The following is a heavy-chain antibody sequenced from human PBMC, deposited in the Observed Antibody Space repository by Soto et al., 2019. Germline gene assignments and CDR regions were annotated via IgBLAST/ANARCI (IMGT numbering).Heavy chain of an antibody. V-gene: IGHV3-66*01. CDR3: AIITFGTYGMDV. CDR1: GFTVSSNY. Sequence: GGSLRLSCAASGFTVSSNYMSWVRQAPGKGLEWVSVIYSGGSTYYADSVKGRFTISRDNSKNTLYLQMNSLRAEDTAVYYCAIITFGTYGMDVWGQGTTVTVSS. D-gene: IGHD3-10*01. J-gene: IGHJ6*02. CDR2: IYSGGST.